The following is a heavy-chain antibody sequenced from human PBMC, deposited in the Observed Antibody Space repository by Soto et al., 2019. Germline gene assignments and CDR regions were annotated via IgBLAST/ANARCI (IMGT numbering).Heavy chain of an antibody. CDR1: GFSHSTSGVA. CDR2: IYWNDDK. V-gene: IGHV2-5*01. Sequence: QITLKESGPTLVNPTQTLTLTCTLSGFSHSTSGVAVGWIRQPPGQALEWLGHIYWNDDKYYSTSLKSRLSLSKDTSKNQVVLTMTNVDPLDTGTYYCARLLSAALFSYDLWGQGTLVTVSS. CDR3: ARLLSAALFSYDL. D-gene: IGHD1-26*01. J-gene: IGHJ5*02.